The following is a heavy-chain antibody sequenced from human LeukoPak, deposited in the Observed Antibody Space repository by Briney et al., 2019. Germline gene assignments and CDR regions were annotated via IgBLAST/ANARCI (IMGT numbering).Heavy chain of an antibody. CDR1: GFTFSDYS. CDR2: ISSSSSTI. V-gene: IGHV3-48*04. CDR3: AATFLAAADY. D-gene: IGHD6-13*01. Sequence: PGGSLRLSCAASGFTFSDYSMNWVRQAPGKGLEWVSYISSSSSTIYYADSVKGRFTISRDNAKNSLYLQMNSLRAEDTAVYYCAATFLAAADYWGQGTLVTVSS. J-gene: IGHJ4*02.